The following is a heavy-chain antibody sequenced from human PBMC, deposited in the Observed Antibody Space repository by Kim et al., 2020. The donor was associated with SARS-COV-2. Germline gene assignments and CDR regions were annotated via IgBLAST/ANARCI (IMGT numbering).Heavy chain of an antibody. Sequence: GGRTNYAASVKGRFTTARDHSKNTLYLQMTSLRPEDTAVYYCAGASTVDYWGQGTLVTVSS. CDR2: GGRT. V-gene: IGHV3-23*01. J-gene: IGHJ4*02. CDR3: AGASTVDY. D-gene: IGHD3-10*01.